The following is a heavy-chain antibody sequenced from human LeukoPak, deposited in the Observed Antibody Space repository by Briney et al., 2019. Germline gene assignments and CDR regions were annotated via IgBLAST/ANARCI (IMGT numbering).Heavy chain of an antibody. Sequence: GGSLRLSCAASGFTFSSYDMHWVRQAPGKGLEWVAFIRYNGGNKYYADSVKGRFTISRDNSKNTLYLQMNSLRAEDRAVFYLSKDSTLIELEGYFDYWGQGTLVTVSS. CDR3: SKDSTLIELEGYFDY. CDR1: GFTFSSYD. CDR2: IRYNGGNK. V-gene: IGHV3-30*02. D-gene: IGHD2/OR15-2a*01. J-gene: IGHJ4*02.